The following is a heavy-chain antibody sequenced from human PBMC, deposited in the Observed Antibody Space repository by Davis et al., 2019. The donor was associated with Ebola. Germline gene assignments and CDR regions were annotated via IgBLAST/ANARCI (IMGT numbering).Heavy chain of an antibody. V-gene: IGHV3-74*01. D-gene: IGHD3/OR15-3a*01. J-gene: IGHJ4*02. Sequence: GESLKISCAASGFTFSTSWMHWVRQAPGKGLVWVSRIKGDGSMTYADSVKGRFTISRDNAKNTLYLQMNSLRVEDTAVYYCMDPDSYWGQGTLVTVSS. CDR3: MDPDSY. CDR2: IKGDGSMT. CDR1: GFTFSTSW.